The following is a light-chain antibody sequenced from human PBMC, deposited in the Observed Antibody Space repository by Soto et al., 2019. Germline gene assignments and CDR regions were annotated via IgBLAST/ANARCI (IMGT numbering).Light chain of an antibody. J-gene: IGKJ1*01. CDR1: QSFLYNSNNKNY. CDR3: QQYYSSHPT. Sequence: ILMTQSPASLAVSLGERATINCKSSQSFLYNSNNKNYLAWYQQKPGQPPKLLLYWASTRESGVPDRFSGSGSGTDFTLTVSALQAEDVAVYYCQQYYSSHPTFGQGTKVDIK. V-gene: IGKV4-1*01. CDR2: WAS.